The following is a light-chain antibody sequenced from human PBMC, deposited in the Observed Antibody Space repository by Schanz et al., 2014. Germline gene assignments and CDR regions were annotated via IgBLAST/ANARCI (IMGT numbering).Light chain of an antibody. CDR1: QSVSSN. CDR2: GAS. J-gene: IGKJ1*01. Sequence: EVEVTQSPGTLSVSPGERATLSCRASQSVSSNLAWYQQKPGQAPRLLIYGASSRATGIPDRFSGSWSGTDFTLTISRLEPEDFAVYYCQQYGSAATFGQGTKVEIK. CDR3: QQYGSAAT. V-gene: IGKV3-20*01.